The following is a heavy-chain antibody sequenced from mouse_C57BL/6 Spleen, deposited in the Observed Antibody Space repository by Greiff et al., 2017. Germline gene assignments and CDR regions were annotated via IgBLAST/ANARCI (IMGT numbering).Heavy chain of an antibody. CDR1: GYTFTSYG. CDR2: IYPRSGNT. Sequence: VQLQQSGAELARPGASVKLSCKASGYTFTSYGISWVKQRTGQGLEWIGEIYPRSGNTYYNEKFKGKATLTADKSSSTAYMELRSLTSEDSAVYFCGGYYGSSPLAYWGQGTLVTVSA. D-gene: IGHD1-1*01. CDR3: GGYYGSSPLAY. V-gene: IGHV1-81*01. J-gene: IGHJ3*01.